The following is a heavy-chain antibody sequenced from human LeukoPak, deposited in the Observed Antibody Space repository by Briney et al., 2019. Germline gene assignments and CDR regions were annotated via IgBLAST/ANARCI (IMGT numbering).Heavy chain of an antibody. J-gene: IGHJ4*02. CDR1: GFTFSSYA. D-gene: IGHD2-8*01. Sequence: GGSLRLSCAASGFTFSSYAMSWVRQAPGKGLEWVANIKQGGSEKYYGDSVMGRFTISRDNAKNSLYLQMNSLRAEDTAVYYCARERWAGVYYFDYWAQGTLVIVSS. CDR3: ARERWAGVYYFDY. CDR2: IKQGGSEK. V-gene: IGHV3-7*01.